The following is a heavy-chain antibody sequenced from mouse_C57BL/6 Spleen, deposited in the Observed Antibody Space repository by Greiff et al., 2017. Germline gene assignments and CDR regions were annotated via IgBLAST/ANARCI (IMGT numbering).Heavy chain of an antibody. CDR1: GYTFTDYN. Sequence: EVKLQQSGPELVKPGASVKMSCKASGYTFTDYNMHWVKQSHGESLEWIGYINPNNGGTSYNQKFKGKATLTVNKSSSTAYMELRSLTSEDSAVYYCAREYYGSTPFDYWGQGTTLTVSS. CDR2: INPNNGGT. CDR3: AREYYGSTPFDY. V-gene: IGHV1-22*01. D-gene: IGHD1-1*01. J-gene: IGHJ2*01.